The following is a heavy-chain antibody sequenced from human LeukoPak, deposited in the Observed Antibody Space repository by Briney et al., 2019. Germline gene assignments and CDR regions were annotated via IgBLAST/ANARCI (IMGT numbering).Heavy chain of an antibody. CDR3: ARDNIKIVGAIDAFDI. D-gene: IGHD1-26*01. V-gene: IGHV4-34*01. J-gene: IGHJ3*02. Sequence: SETLSLTCAVYGGSFSGYYWSWIRQPPGKWLEWIGEINHSGSTNYNPSLKSRVTISVDTSKNQFSLKLSSVTAADTAVYYCARDNIKIVGAIDAFDIWGQGTMVTVSS. CDR1: GGSFSGYY. CDR2: INHSGST.